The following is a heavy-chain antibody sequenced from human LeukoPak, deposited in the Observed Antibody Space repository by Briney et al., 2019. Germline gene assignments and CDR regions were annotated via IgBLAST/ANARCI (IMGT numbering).Heavy chain of an antibody. J-gene: IGHJ1*01. V-gene: IGHV3-48*04. CDR3: ARDRIAYCGGDCYSGHFQH. Sequence: GGSLRLSCAASGFTFDDYGMSWVRQAPGKGLEWVSYISSSGSTIYYADSVKGRFTISRDNAKNSLYLQMNSLRAEDTAVYYCARDRIAYCGGDCYSGHFQHWGQGTLVTVSS. CDR2: ISSSGSTI. D-gene: IGHD2-21*02. CDR1: GFTFDDYG.